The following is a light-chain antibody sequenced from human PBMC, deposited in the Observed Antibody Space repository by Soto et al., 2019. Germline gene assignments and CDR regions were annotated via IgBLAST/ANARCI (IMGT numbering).Light chain of an antibody. V-gene: IGKV3-15*01. J-gene: IGKJ5*01. CDR1: QSVRSN. CDR3: QQRSNWPPIT. Sequence: EIVMTQSPATLSATPGERATLSCRASQSVRSNLAWYQQKPGQAPRLLIDGASTRATGIPARFSGSGSGTDFTLTISSLQPEDAAVYYCQQRSNWPPITFGQGTRLEIK. CDR2: GAS.